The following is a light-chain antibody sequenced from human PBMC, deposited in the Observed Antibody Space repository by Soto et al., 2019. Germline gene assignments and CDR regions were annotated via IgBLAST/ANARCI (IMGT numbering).Light chain of an antibody. V-gene: IGKV1-27*01. CDR3: QEYNSAPWT. J-gene: IGKJ1*01. CDR2: AAS. CDR1: QGISNY. Sequence: DIQMTQSPSSLSTSVGDRVTITCRASQGISNYLAWYQQKPGKGPKLLIYAASTLQSGVPSRFSGSGSGTDFTLTIRSLEPEDVATYYCQEYNSAPWTFGQGTNVEMK.